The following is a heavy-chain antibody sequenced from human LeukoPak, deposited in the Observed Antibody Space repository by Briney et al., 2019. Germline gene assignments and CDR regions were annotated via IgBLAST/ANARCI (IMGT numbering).Heavy chain of an antibody. J-gene: IGHJ6*03. CDR2: INPNSGGT. D-gene: IGHD2-2*01. Sequence: ASVKVSCKASGYTFTGYYLHWVRQAPGQGLDWMGWINPNSGGTNYAQKFQGRVTMTRDTSISTAYMELSRLRSDDTAVYYCASDEVVPAAIDYYYMDVWGKGTTVTVSS. CDR3: ASDEVVPAAIDYYYMDV. V-gene: IGHV1-2*02. CDR1: GYTFTGYY.